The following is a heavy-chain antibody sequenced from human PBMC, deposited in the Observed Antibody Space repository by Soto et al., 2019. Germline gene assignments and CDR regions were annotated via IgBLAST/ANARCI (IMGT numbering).Heavy chain of an antibody. CDR2: ISYDGTNK. V-gene: IGHV3-30-3*01. D-gene: IGHD5-18*01. J-gene: IGHJ6*02. Sequence: QVQLVESGGGVVQPGRSLRLSCAASGFTFSTYAMHGVRQAPGKGLEWVAVISYDGTNKYYADSVRGRFTISRDNSKNTLFLQMNSLRAEDTAVYYCAKDGGGYNYGYVMLDKYYYGMGVWGQGTTVTVSS. CDR1: GFTFSTYA. CDR3: AKDGGGYNYGYVMLDKYYYGMGV.